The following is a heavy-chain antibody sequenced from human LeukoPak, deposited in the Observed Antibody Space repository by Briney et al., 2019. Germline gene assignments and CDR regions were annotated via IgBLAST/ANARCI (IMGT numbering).Heavy chain of an antibody. CDR1: GFTVSNNY. D-gene: IGHD3-10*01. CDR3: ARDMAT. CDR2: IYSGGST. J-gene: IGHJ4*02. Sequence: GGSLRLSCAASGFTVSNNYITWVRQAPGKGLEWVSVIYSGGSTYYADSVKGRFTISRANSKDTLYLQMNSLRAEYTAVYYCARDMATWGQGTLVTVSS. V-gene: IGHV3-66*01.